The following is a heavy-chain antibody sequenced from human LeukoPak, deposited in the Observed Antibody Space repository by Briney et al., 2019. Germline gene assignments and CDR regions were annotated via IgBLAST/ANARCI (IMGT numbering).Heavy chain of an antibody. CDR3: AKGGTYYDILTGHPYFDY. CDR1: GFTFSSYA. CDR2: ISGSGGST. Sequence: GGCLRLSCAASGFTFSSYAMSWVRQAPGKGLEWVSAISGSGGSTYYADSVKGRFTISRDNSKNTLYLQMNSLRAEDTAVYYCAKGGTYYDILTGHPYFDYWGQGTLVTVSS. V-gene: IGHV3-23*01. J-gene: IGHJ4*02. D-gene: IGHD3-9*01.